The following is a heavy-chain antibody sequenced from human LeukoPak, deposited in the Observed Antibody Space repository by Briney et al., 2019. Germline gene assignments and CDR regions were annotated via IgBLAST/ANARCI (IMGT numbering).Heavy chain of an antibody. CDR3: ARDSEDFLDY. CDR2: IKQDGSEK. V-gene: IGHV3-7*01. Sequence: GGSLRLSCAASGFTFSSYWMSWVRQAPGKGLEWVANIKQDGSEKYYVDSVKGRFTISRDNAKNSLYLQMNNLRVDDTAVYYCARDSEDFLDYWGQGTLVTVSS. D-gene: IGHD3/OR15-3a*01. J-gene: IGHJ4*02. CDR1: GFTFSSYW.